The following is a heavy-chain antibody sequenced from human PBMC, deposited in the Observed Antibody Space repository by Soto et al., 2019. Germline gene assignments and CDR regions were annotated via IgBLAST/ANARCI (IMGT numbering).Heavy chain of an antibody. CDR2: IYYSGIT. CDR3: ARGSMDLSFDP. V-gene: IGHV4-31*03. CDR1: GGSISSGGYY. J-gene: IGHJ5*02. Sequence: SETLSLTCTVSGGSISSGGYYWSWIRQHPGRGLEWTGCIYYSGITYYNPSLKSRVTISVDTSKNQFSLKLSSVTAADTAVYYCARGSMDLSFDPWGQGTLVTVSS. D-gene: IGHD2-2*03.